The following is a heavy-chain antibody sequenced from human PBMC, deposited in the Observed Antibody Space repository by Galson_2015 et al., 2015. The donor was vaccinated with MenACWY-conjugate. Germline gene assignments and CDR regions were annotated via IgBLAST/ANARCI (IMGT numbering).Heavy chain of an antibody. D-gene: IGHD3-10*01. CDR2: IYYSGST. J-gene: IGHJ4*02. CDR3: ARYDGLFDY. CDR1: GGSMSSYY. V-gene: IGHV4-59*08. Sequence: SETLSLTCTVSGGSMSSYYWSWIRQPPGKGLEWIGYIYYSGSTFYNPSLKSRLTISVDTSKNQFSLKLSSVTAADTAVYYCARYDGLFDYWGQGTLVTVSS.